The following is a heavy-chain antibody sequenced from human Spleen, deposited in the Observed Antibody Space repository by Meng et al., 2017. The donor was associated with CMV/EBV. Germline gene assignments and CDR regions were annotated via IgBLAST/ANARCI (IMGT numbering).Heavy chain of an antibody. J-gene: IGHJ3*02. D-gene: IGHD3-16*01. CDR3: VTGQDRSGGI. CDR2: INQHGNEK. V-gene: IGHV3-7*01. CDR1: GFSFRSYW. Sequence: GESLKISCAASGFSFRSYWMSCVRQAPGKGLEWVANINQHGNEKYYVYSVKDRFTISRDNAKNSLYLQMNNLRAEDTAVYYCVTGQDRSGGIWGQGTMVTVSS.